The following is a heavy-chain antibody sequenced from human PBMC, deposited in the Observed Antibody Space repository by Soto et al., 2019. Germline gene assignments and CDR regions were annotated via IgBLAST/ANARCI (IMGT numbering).Heavy chain of an antibody. CDR2: ISSSNTYI. CDR1: GFIFSSYS. J-gene: IGHJ6*03. V-gene: IGHV3-21*01. Sequence: EVQLVESGGGLVKPGGSLRLPCAASGFIFSSYSMNWVRQAPGKGLEWLSSISSSNTYIYYADSLKGRFTISRDNARNSLFLQMDTMRAEDTAVYYCARVVSGSLNGYMAVWGKGTTVTVSS. CDR3: ARVVSGSLNGYMAV. D-gene: IGHD2-15*01.